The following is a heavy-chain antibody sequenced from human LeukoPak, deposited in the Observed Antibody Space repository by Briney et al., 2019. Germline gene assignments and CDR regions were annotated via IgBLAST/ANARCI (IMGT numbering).Heavy chain of an antibody. J-gene: IGHJ4*02. CDR2: IIPIFGTA. D-gene: IGHD2-2*01. V-gene: IGHV1-69*05. CDR1: GGTFSGYA. Sequence: GASVKASCKASGGTFSGYAISWVRQAPGQGLEWMGGIIPIFGTANYAQKFQGRVTITTDESTSTAYMELSSLRSEDTAVYYCARGGPQDCGSTSCYRAFSYWGQGTLVTVSS. CDR3: ARGGPQDCGSTSCYRAFSY.